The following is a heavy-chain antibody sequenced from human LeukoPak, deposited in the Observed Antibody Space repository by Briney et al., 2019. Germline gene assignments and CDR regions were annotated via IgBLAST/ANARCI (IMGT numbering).Heavy chain of an antibody. Sequence: GASVKDSCKASGYTLTDYYMHWVRQAPGQGLECMGWSNANSGDKNYALKFQGRVTMTRDTSISTAYMDLSRLTSDDTAIYYCARDWRGSYFPDFWGQGTLVTVSS. CDR2: SNANSGDK. D-gene: IGHD1-26*01. CDR3: ARDWRGSYFPDF. CDR1: GYTLTDYY. V-gene: IGHV1-2*02. J-gene: IGHJ4*02.